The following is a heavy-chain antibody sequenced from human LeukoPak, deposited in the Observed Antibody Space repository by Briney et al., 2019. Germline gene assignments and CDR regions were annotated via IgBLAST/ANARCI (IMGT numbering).Heavy chain of an antibody. J-gene: IGHJ5*02. CDR1: GFTFDDYA. CDR3: ARRSNYGSGDWFDP. CDR2: ISGSGSGGST. Sequence: GGSLRLSCAASGFTFDDYAMHWVRQAPGKGLEWVSSISGSGSGGSTYYADSVKGRFTISRDNAKNSLYLQMNSLRAEDTAVYYCARRSNYGSGDWFDPWGQGTLVTVSS. V-gene: IGHV3-23*01. D-gene: IGHD3-10*01.